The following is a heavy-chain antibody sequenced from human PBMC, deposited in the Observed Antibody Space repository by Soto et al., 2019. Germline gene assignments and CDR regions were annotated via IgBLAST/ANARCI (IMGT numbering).Heavy chain of an antibody. J-gene: IGHJ4*02. Sequence: VQLVESGGGLVQPGGSLRLSCVASGFTFSSYEMNWVRQAPGKGLEWLSYISSSGSTIYYADSVKGRFTISRDNAKNSLYLRMNSLRAEDTAVYYCARDYSRSWYYFDYWGQGTLVTVSS. CDR3: ARDYSRSWYYFDY. V-gene: IGHV3-48*03. CDR1: GFTFSSYE. CDR2: ISSSGSTI. D-gene: IGHD6-13*01.